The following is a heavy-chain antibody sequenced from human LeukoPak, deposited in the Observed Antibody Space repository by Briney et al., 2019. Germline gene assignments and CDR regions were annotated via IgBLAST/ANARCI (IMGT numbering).Heavy chain of an antibody. V-gene: IGHV4-39*01. CDR2: IYSSGTT. CDR3: ARHAYSGSYHTDY. Sequence: SETLSLTCTVSGASISSTTYYWGWIRQPPGKGLEWTGSIYSSGTTYYNPSLKSRVTISVDTSKNQFSLRLSSVTAADTAVYYCARHAYSGSYHTDYWGQGTLVTVSS. D-gene: IGHD1-26*01. CDR1: GASISSTTYY. J-gene: IGHJ4*02.